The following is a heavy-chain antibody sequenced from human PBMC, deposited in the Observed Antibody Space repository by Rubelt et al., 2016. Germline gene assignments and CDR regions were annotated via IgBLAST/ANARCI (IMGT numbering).Heavy chain of an antibody. J-gene: IGHJ2*01. Sequence: QVQLQESGPGLVKPSETLSLTCAVSGGSISSYYWSWIRQPPGKGLEWIGYVYYSGSTNYNPSLKSRVTISVDTSKNHFSLKLSSVTAAATAVYYCASSTVTNRYWYFDLWGRGTLVTVSS. V-gene: IGHV4-59*08. CDR2: VYYSGST. CDR1: GGSISSYY. CDR3: ASSTVTNRYWYFDL. D-gene: IGHD4-17*01.